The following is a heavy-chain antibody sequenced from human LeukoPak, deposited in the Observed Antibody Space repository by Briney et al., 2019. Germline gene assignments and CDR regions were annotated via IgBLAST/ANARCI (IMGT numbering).Heavy chain of an antibody. V-gene: IGHV3-7*01. CDR3: ARDRGNGFNSYFFDH. CDR2: IKQDGSEK. D-gene: IGHD5-24*01. Sequence: PGGSLRLSCAASGFTFSDYWMSWVRQAPGKGLEWVANIKQDGSEKYSVDSVKGRFTISRDNAKNSLFLQMNSLRVEDTALYYCARDRGNGFNSYFFDHWGQGTLVTVSS. J-gene: IGHJ4*02. CDR1: GFTFSDYW.